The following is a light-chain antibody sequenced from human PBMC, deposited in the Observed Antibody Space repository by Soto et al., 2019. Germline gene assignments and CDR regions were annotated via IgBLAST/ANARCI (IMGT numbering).Light chain of an antibody. CDR2: GAS. CDR1: QSISSSY. V-gene: IGKV3-20*01. CDR3: QQYDDSPGT. J-gene: IGKJ1*01. Sequence: ENVLTQSPGTLSLSPGERAKLSCRASQSISSSYLAWYQQKPGQAPRLLIYGASNRATAIPDRFSGSGSGTDFTLTISRLEPEDFAVYYCQQYDDSPGTFGQGTKVDIK.